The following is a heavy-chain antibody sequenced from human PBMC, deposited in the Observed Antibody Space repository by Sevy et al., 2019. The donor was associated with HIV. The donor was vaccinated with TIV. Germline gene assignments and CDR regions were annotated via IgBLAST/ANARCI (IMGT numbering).Heavy chain of an antibody. V-gene: IGHV3-7*01. CDR3: ARAQQVTMLVVIGGLYFDF. CDR2: IKQDMSEK. J-gene: IGHJ4*02. CDR1: GFTFSSYW. D-gene: IGHD3-22*01. Sequence: GGSLRLSCAASGFTFSSYWMTWVRKAPGKGLEWVAHIKQDMSEKYYADSVKGRFAISRENARNSLYLQMESLRAEDTAVYYWARAQQVTMLVVIGGLYFDFWGQGTLVTVSS.